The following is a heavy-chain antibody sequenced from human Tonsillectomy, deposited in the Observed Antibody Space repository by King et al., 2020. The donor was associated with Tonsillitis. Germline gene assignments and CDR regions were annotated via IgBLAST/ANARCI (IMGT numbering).Heavy chain of an antibody. CDR3: AKEWYQVRVTMSGFDN. D-gene: IGHD3-10*02. J-gene: IGHJ4*02. CDR2: IDHDGVDK. Sequence: VQLVESGGGVVQPGGSLRLSRAASGFTFSRYGMHWVRQAPGKGLEWVAFIDHDGVDKYYGDSVKGRFTVSRDNSKNTLYLQMNSLRADDTAVYYCAKEWYQVRVTMSGFDNWGQGTLITVSS. CDR1: GFTFSRYG. V-gene: IGHV3-30*02.